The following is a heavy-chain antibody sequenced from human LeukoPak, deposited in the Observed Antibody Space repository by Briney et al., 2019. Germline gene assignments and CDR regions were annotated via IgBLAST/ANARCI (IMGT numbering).Heavy chain of an antibody. CDR3: ARGGQYGSGSYYTYYYYGMDV. J-gene: IGHJ6*02. V-gene: IGHV4-4*07. CDR2: IYTSGST. CDR1: GGSISGYY. D-gene: IGHD3-10*01. Sequence: SETLSLTCTVSGGSISGYYWSWIRQPAGKGLEWIGRIYTSGSTNYNPSLKSRVTMSVGTSKNQFSLKLSSVTAADTAVYYCARGGQYGSGSYYTYYYYGMDVWGQGTTVTVSS.